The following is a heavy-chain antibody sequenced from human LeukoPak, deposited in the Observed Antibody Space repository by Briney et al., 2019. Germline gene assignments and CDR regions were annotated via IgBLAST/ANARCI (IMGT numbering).Heavy chain of an antibody. D-gene: IGHD3-10*01. Sequence: ASETLSLTCTVSGAPINSESWTWIRQPPEKRLEWIGYVFYSGNTNYNPSLRGRATISIDTSNKQFSLKLNSVTAADTAVYYCAHVFGAHYYMDVWGKGTTVTVSS. CDR1: GAPINSES. V-gene: IGHV4-59*08. CDR2: VFYSGNT. J-gene: IGHJ6*03. CDR3: AHVFGAHYYMDV.